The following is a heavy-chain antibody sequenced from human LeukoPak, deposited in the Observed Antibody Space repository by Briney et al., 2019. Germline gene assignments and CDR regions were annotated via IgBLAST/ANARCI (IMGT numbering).Heavy chain of an antibody. CDR2: IYHSGST. J-gene: IGHJ3*02. D-gene: IGHD3-3*01. Sequence: SETLSLTCGVSGYSISSGYYWGWIRPPPGKGLEWIGSIYHSGSTYYNPSLKSRVTISVDTSKNQFSLKLRSVTAADTARYYCARWDSGEWFHDAFDIWGQGTRVTVSS. CDR1: GYSISSGYY. CDR3: ARWDSGEWFHDAFDI. V-gene: IGHV4-38-2*01.